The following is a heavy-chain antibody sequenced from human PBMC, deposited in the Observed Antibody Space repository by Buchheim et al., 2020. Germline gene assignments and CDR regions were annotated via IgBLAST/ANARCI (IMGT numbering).Heavy chain of an antibody. J-gene: IGHJ1*01. D-gene: IGHD6-19*01. CDR3: ASLFVEMVAGIRGPSSAEYLKH. V-gene: IGHV3-48*02. CDR2: ISSSSSTI. CDR1: GFTFNTYD. Sequence: EVQLVESGGGFVQPGGSLRLSCAASGFTFNTYDMNWVRQAPGKGLEWVSYISSSSSTIKYADSVKGRFTIFRDNAKDTLFLQMNSLRDEDTAVYYCASLFVEMVAGIRGPSSAEYLKHWGQGTL.